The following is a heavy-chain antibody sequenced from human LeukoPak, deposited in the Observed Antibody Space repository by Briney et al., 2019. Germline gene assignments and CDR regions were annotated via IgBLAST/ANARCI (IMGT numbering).Heavy chain of an antibody. Sequence: SGPTLVKPTQTLTLTCTFSGFSLTTSGVGVGWIRQPPGKALAWLALVYWNDDKRYSPSLKSRLTITKDTSKNQVVLTVTNMDPVDTATYYCAHIRITSLAFDYWGQGTLVTVSS. J-gene: IGHJ4*02. CDR1: GFSLTTSGVG. CDR2: VYWNDDK. D-gene: IGHD2-15*01. V-gene: IGHV2-5*01. CDR3: AHIRITSLAFDY.